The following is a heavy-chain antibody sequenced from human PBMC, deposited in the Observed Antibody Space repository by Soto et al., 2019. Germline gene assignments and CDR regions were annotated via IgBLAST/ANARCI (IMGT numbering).Heavy chain of an antibody. CDR3: ATVNSRAWYAGYYFDY. J-gene: IGHJ4*02. D-gene: IGHD6-19*01. V-gene: IGHV3-23*01. Sequence: PGGSLRLSCDASGFIFSTYAMKWVRQAPGKGLEWVSFVSGTGDDTVYADSVKGRFTISRDNSKNTVFLQMNSLRAEDTAVYYCATVNSRAWYAGYYFDYWGQGTLVTVSS. CDR2: VSGTGDDT. CDR1: GFIFSTYA.